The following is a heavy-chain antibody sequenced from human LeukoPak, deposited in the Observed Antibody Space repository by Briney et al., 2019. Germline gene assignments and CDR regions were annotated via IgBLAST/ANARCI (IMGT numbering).Heavy chain of an antibody. CDR2: INPNSGGT. CDR1: GYTFTGYY. J-gene: IGHJ5*02. V-gene: IGHV1-2*02. Sequence: ASVKVSCKASGYTFTGYYMHWVRQAPGQGLEWMGWINPNSGGTNYAQKFQGRVTMTRDTSISTAYMELSRLRSDDTAVYYCARDPSIVGATYRPNWFGPWGQGTLVTVSS. CDR3: ARDPSIVGATYRPNWFGP. D-gene: IGHD1-26*01.